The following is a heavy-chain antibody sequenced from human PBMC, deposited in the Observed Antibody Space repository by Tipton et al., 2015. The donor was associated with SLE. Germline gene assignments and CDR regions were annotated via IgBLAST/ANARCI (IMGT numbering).Heavy chain of an antibody. CDR2: IFHDGST. CDR1: GGSISSNNW. V-gene: IGHV4-4*02. CDR3: AMSSRSKSLPAKGHLHGMDV. Sequence: TLSLTCAVFGGSISSNNWWSWVRQPPGKGLEWIGEIFHDGSTNYNPSLKSRVTMSVDKSKNQFSLWLDSVTAAATAVYYCAMSSRSKSLPAKGHLHGMDVWGQGPTVPVS. D-gene: IGHD2-2*01. J-gene: IGHJ6*02.